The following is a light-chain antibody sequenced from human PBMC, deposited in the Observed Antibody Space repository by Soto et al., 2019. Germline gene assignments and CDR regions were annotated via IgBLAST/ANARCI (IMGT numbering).Light chain of an antibody. CDR3: GTWDESLGAGV. J-gene: IGLJ2*01. Sequence: QSVLTQPASLSAPPGEKVTISCSGRGSNIGRNYVSWYRQFPGTAPRLLIYDDSKRHSGVPDRLSGSRYGTSASLAIAGLQSGDEAVYYCGTWDESLGAGVFGGGTKLTVL. CDR1: GSNIGRNY. CDR2: DDS. V-gene: IGLV1-51*01.